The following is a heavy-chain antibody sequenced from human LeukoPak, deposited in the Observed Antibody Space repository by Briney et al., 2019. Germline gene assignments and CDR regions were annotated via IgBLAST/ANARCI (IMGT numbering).Heavy chain of an antibody. J-gene: IGHJ4*02. D-gene: IGHD3-3*01. CDR2: ISYDGSNK. Sequence: QSGGSLRLSCAASGFTFSSYAMHWVRQAPGKGLEWVAVISYDGSNKYYADSVKGRFTISRDNSKNTLYLQMNSLRAEDTAVYYCAKPGDFWSGLIDYWGQGTLVTVSS. CDR1: GFTFSSYA. V-gene: IGHV3-30-3*02. CDR3: AKPGDFWSGLIDY.